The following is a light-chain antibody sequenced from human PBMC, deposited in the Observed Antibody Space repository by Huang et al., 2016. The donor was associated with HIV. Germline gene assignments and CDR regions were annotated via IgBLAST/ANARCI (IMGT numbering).Light chain of an antibody. V-gene: IGKV6D-21*02. J-gene: IGKJ3*01. CDR3: HQSNSLPRT. Sequence: EIVLTQSPDFQSVTPKEKVTITCRASQSIGNSLHWYPPKPDQAPKLLIEYPSQSNADVPSRFSGNGAGTDFTLIINSLEAEDAAAYYCHQSNSLPRTFGPGTKVDIK. CDR2: YPS. CDR1: QSIGNS.